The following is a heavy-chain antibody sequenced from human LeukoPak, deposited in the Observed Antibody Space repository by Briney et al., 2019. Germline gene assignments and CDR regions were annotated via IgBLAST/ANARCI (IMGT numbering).Heavy chain of an antibody. Sequence: GGSLRLSCAASGFTFSNYAMSWVRQAPGKGLEWVSTISGGGGNTYYADSVKGRFTISRDNSKNTLFLQMNSLRAEDTAVYYCATVPNYYDSSGYYFQHWGQGTLVTVSS. D-gene: IGHD3-22*01. CDR1: GFTFSNYA. J-gene: IGHJ1*01. CDR2: ISGGGGNT. CDR3: ATVPNYYDSSGYYFQH. V-gene: IGHV3-23*01.